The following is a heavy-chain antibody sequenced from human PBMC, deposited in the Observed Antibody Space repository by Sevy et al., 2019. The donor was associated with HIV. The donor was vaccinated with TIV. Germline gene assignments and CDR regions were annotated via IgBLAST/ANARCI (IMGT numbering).Heavy chain of an antibody. J-gene: IGHJ1*01. CDR2: ISSSGSTI. Sequence: GESLKISCAASGFTFSDYYMSWIRQAPGKGLEWVSYISSSGSTIYYADSVKGRFTISRDNAKNSLYLQMNSLRAEDTAVYYCARDRLKYYYDSSGSGEGFQHWGQCTLVTVSS. CDR3: ARDRLKYYYDSSGSGEGFQH. V-gene: IGHV3-11*01. D-gene: IGHD3-22*01. CDR1: GFTFSDYY.